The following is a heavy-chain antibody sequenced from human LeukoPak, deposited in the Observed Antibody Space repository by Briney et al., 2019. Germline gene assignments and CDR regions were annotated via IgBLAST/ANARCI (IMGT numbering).Heavy chain of an antibody. D-gene: IGHD3-10*01. CDR1: GFTVSSNY. CDR2: IYTGSTT. CDR3: ARGLDSSGGGYYFDY. Sequence: PGESLRLSCAASGFTVSSNYMSWVRQTPGKGLEWVSVIYTGSTTYYADSVKGRFTISRDNSKNTQYLQMNSLRAEDTAVYYCARGLDSSGGGYYFDYWGQGTLVTVSS. J-gene: IGHJ4*02. V-gene: IGHV3-53*01.